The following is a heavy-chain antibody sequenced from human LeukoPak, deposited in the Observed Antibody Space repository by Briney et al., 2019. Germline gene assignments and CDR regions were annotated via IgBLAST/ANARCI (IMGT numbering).Heavy chain of an antibody. D-gene: IGHD3-22*01. CDR1: CFTFSNYA. CDR2: MSGSGYTT. J-gene: IGHJ4*02. CDR3: PKRRCYDSIGYSPLLYS. Sequence: GGSLRLSCAASCFTFSNYAMSCVRQAPGKGLEWVSGMSGSGYTTFCADSVKGRFTISRDNSKNTLYLQVNSLRAEDTAVYYCPKRRCYDSIGYSPLLYSWVQGTLVTVSS. V-gene: IGHV3-23*01.